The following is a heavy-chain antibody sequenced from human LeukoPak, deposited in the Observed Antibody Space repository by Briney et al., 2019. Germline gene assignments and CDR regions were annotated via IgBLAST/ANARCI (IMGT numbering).Heavy chain of an antibody. CDR3: ARSAKLGIIVVVTATPPDY. CDR1: GFTFSSYA. CDR2: ISNDGNNQ. Sequence: HAGGSLRLSCAASGFTFSSYAMHWVRQAPGKGLEWVAVISNDGNNQYYADSVKGRFTISRDNSKNTLYLQMNSLRAEDTAVYYCARSAKLGIIVVVTATPPDYWGQGTLVTVSS. J-gene: IGHJ4*02. D-gene: IGHD2-21*02. V-gene: IGHV3-30*04.